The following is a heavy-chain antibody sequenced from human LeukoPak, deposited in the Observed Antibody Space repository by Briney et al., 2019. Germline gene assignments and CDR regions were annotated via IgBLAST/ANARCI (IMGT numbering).Heavy chain of an antibody. CDR3: ARGDSSGYSSFDY. J-gene: IGHJ4*02. CDR1: GGTFSSYA. Sequence: SVTVSCKASGGTFSSYAISWVRQAPRQGLEWMGGIIPIFGTANYAQKFQGRVTITTDESTSTAYMELSSLRSEDTAVYYCARGDSSGYSSFDYWGQGTLVTVSS. V-gene: IGHV1-69*05. CDR2: IIPIFGTA. D-gene: IGHD3-22*01.